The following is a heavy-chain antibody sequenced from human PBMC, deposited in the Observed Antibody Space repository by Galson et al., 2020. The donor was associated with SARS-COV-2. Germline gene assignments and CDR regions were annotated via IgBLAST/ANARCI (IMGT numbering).Heavy chain of an antibody. CDR2: ISYDGSNK. J-gene: IGHJ3*02. CDR3: ARGSDSSGYYWGAFDI. Sequence: GESLKISCAASGFTFSSYGMHWVRQAPGKGLEWVAVISYDGSNKYYADSVKGRFTISRDNSKNTLYLQMNSLRAEDTAVYYCARGSDSSGYYWGAFDIWGQGTMVTVSS. CDR1: GFTFSSYG. V-gene: IGHV3-30*03. D-gene: IGHD3-22*01.